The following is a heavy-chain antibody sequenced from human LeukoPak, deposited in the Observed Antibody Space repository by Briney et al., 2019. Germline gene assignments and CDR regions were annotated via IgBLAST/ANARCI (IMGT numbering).Heavy chain of an antibody. CDR2: ISKKVDSYNT. CDR3: ASLPSGGCRSVDIDY. J-gene: IGHJ4*02. Sequence: GGTLRLSCAVSGFTFSDHYMDWVRQAPGKGLEWVGRISKKVDSYNTEYAASVKGRFTISRDDSKNSLYLQMNSLKTEDTAVYYCASLPSGGCRSVDIDYWGQGTLVTVSS. V-gene: IGHV3-72*01. CDR1: GFTFSDHY. D-gene: IGHD5-12*01.